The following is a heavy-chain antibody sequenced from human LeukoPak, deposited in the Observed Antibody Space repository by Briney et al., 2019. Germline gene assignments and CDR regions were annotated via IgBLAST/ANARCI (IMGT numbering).Heavy chain of an antibody. CDR2: MYNSGST. CDR1: GGSISGSY. Sequence: SETLSLTCTVSGGSISGSYWSWIRQPPGKGLEWIAYMYNSGSTNYNPSLKSRVTISIDTSKNQFSLKLSSLTAADTAIYYCARAYGDYTFDYWGQGTLVTVSS. D-gene: IGHD4-17*01. CDR3: ARAYGDYTFDY. V-gene: IGHV4-59*01. J-gene: IGHJ4*02.